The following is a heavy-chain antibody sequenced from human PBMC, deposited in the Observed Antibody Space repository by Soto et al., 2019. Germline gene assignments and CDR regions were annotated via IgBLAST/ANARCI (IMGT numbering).Heavy chain of an antibody. V-gene: IGHV3-33*01. J-gene: IGHJ6*03. CDR1: GFTFRSYG. CDR3: ARHIGHCSTTNCPMSYMDV. D-gene: IGHD2-2*01. Sequence: QVQLVESGGGVVQPGKSLRLSCAASGFTFRSYGMHWVRQAPGKGLEGVAIIWYDGSNKYYADSVKGRFTISRDNSKDTLFLQMNSLRAEDTAVYYCARHIGHCSTTNCPMSYMDVWGKGTTVTVSS. CDR2: IWYDGSNK.